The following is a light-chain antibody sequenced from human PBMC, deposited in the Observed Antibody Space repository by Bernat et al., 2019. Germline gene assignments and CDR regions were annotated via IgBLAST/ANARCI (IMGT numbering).Light chain of an antibody. Sequence: EIVMTQSPATLSVSPGERATLSCRASQSISSKLAWYQQKPGQAPRLLIYGASTRATGIPARFSGGGSGTDFTITISSLQSEDFAVYYCQHYTNGPPAFGPGTKVDIK. CDR1: QSISSK. J-gene: IGKJ3*01. CDR2: GAS. CDR3: QHYTNGPPA. V-gene: IGKV3-15*01.